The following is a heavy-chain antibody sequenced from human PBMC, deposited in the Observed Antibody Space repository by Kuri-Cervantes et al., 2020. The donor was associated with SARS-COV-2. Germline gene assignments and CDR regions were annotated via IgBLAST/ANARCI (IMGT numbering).Heavy chain of an antibody. J-gene: IGHJ6*02. CDR2: ISGSGGST. Sequence: GGSLRLSCACSGFTLSSYAMSWVRQAPGKGLEWVSAISGSGGSTYYADSVKGRFTISRDNSKNTLYLQMNSLRAEGTAVYYCAKDLNLETYYDFWSGYYYYYGMDVWGQGTTVTVSS. CDR3: AKDLNLETYYDFWSGYYYYYGMDV. CDR1: GFTLSSYA. V-gene: IGHV3-23*01. D-gene: IGHD3-3*01.